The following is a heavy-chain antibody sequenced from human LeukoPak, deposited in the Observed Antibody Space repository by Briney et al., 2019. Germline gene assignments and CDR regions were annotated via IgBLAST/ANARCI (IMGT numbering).Heavy chain of an antibody. CDR1: GGSISSSSYY. Sequence: PSETLSLTCTVSGGSISSSSYYWGRIRQPPGQGLEWIGCIYYSGSTYYNPSLKSRVTISFDTSKNHFSLKLSSVTAADTALYYCARLTYCSGGNCQSPYFDYWGQGTLVTVSS. J-gene: IGHJ4*02. CDR3: ARLTYCSGGNCQSPYFDY. V-gene: IGHV4-39*02. CDR2: IYYSGST. D-gene: IGHD2-15*01.